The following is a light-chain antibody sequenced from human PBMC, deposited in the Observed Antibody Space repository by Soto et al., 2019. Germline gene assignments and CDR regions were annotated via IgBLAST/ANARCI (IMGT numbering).Light chain of an antibody. J-gene: IGKJ1*01. CDR1: QSPSGY. CDR2: DAS. CDR3: QQASTWPT. Sequence: EIVLTQSPATLSLSPGERATLSCRASQSPSGYLAWYQQRPGQAPRLLIYDASSRANGIPARFTGSGSGTDFSLTISSLEPEDFAVYYCQQASTWPTFGQGTRVDIK. V-gene: IGKV3-11*01.